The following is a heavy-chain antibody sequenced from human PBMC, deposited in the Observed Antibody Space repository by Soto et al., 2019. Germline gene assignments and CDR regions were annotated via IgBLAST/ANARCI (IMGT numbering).Heavy chain of an antibody. CDR2: IIPYYNTL. CDR3: ASGASRWYPYCFDS. CDR1: EGTFNSYA. Sequence: QAQVVQSGAEVRKPGSSVKLSCKASEGTFNSYAIAWVRQAPGQGLEWMGGIIPYYNTLNYAQKFQDRVTITSDDSTNTVYMELSSLRSDDTAVYFCASGASRWYPYCFDSWVQGTLVTVSS. V-gene: IGHV1-69*01. J-gene: IGHJ4*02. D-gene: IGHD6-13*01.